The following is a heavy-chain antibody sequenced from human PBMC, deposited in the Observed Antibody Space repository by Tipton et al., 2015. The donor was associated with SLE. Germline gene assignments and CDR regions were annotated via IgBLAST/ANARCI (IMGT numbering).Heavy chain of an antibody. V-gene: IGHV4-38-2*02. CDR2: IYYSGST. CDR3: ARSSSVRTLLWPTFAY. Sequence: LRLSCNVSVYSISSSHWWGWIRQPPGKGLEWIGSIYYSGSTYYNPSLKSRVTISADTSKNHLSLKLTSVTAADTAVYFCARSSSVRTLLWPTFAYWGQGTLVTVSS. D-gene: IGHD2/OR15-2a*01. J-gene: IGHJ4*02. CDR1: VYSISSSHW.